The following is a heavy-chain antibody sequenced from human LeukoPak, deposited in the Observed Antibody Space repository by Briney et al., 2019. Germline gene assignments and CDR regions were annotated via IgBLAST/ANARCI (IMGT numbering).Heavy chain of an antibody. Sequence: GESLKISCKGSGYSFTSYWIGWVRQMPGKGLEWMGIIYPGDSDTRYSPSFQGQVTISADKSISTAYLQWSSLKASDTAMYYCARPRGSLAYCGGDCYPYYWGQGTLVTVSS. J-gene: IGHJ4*02. D-gene: IGHD2-21*02. CDR1: GYSFTSYW. V-gene: IGHV5-51*01. CDR3: ARPRGSLAYCGGDCYPYY. CDR2: IYPGDSDT.